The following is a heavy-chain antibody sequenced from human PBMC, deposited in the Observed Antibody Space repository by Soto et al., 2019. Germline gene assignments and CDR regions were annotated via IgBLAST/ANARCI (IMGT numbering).Heavy chain of an antibody. J-gene: IGHJ6*02. D-gene: IGHD6-13*01. CDR3: ARWEQQLPNYYYYGMDV. CDR2: IYPGDSDT. V-gene: IGHV5-51*01. Sequence: PGESLKISCKGSGYSFTSYWIGWVRQMPGKGLEWMGIIYPGDSDTRYSPSFQGQVTISADKSISTAYLQWSSLKASDTAMYYCARWEQQLPNYYYYGMDVWGQGTTVTVSS. CDR1: GYSFTSYW.